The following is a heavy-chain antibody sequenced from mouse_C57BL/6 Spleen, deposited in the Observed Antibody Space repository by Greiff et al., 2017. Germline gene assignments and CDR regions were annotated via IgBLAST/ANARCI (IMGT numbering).Heavy chain of an antibody. V-gene: IGHV1-52*01. J-gene: IGHJ2*01. CDR3: AREDYGSSYGSFDY. Sequence: QVQLQQPGAELVRPGSSVKLSCKASGYTFTSYWMHWVKQRPIQGLEWIGNIDPSDSETHYNQKFKDKATVTVDKSSSTAYMQLSSLTSEDSAVYDCAREDYGSSYGSFDYWGQGTTLTVAS. CDR1: GYTFTSYW. D-gene: IGHD1-1*01. CDR2: IDPSDSET.